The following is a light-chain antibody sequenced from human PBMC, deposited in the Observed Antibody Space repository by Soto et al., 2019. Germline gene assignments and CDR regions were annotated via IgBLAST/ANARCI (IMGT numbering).Light chain of an antibody. CDR1: QGISSY. CDR3: QQSYSSPWT. Sequence: DIQMTQSPSSLSASVGDRVTITCRASQGISSYLAWYQQKPGKAPKLLIYAASNLQSGVPSRFSGSGSGTDFTLTIRSLQPEDFATYFCQQSYSSPWTFGQGTKVDIK. J-gene: IGKJ1*01. CDR2: AAS. V-gene: IGKV1-39*01.